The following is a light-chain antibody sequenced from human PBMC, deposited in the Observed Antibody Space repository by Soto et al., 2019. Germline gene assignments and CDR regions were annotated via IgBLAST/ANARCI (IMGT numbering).Light chain of an antibody. V-gene: IGKV3-11*01. CDR1: QSVSSY. Sequence: EIVLTQSPATLSLSPGERATLSCRASQSVSSYLAWYQQKPGQAPRLLIYDASNRATGIPVRFSDSGSGTDLTLTVRSLAPEDFAVYYCQQRSNWIPELSFGGGTKVEIK. CDR3: QQRSNWIPELS. J-gene: IGKJ4*01. CDR2: DAS.